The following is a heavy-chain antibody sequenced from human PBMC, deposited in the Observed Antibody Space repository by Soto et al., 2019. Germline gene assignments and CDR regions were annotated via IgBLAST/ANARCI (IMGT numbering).Heavy chain of an antibody. Sequence: QVQFVKSGAEVRQPASSVKVSCKTSGGTFSSYAISWVRQAPGQGLEWMGGIVPIVDTSTYAQKFQGRVTITADESTSTVYMELSSLRSDDTAVYYCVRVVAIPGYPDNWGQGTLVTVSS. CDR2: IVPIVDTS. V-gene: IGHV1-69*12. J-gene: IGHJ4*02. CDR3: VRVVAIPGYPDN. D-gene: IGHD5-12*01. CDR1: GGTFSSYA.